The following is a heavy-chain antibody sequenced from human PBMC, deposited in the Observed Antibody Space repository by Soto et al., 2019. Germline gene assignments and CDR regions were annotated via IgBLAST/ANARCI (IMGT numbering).Heavy chain of an antibody. D-gene: IGHD2-15*01. CDR1: GFSFSTCA. J-gene: IGHJ4*02. CDR2: ITESGSST. CDR3: EKGGKGRSGLDS. Sequence: EVQLLESGGGLAQPGGSLRLSCAASGFSFSTCAMSWVRQASGKGLEWVSSITESGSSTYHADSVKGRFIISRDNSKNTFFLQMNSLSAEDTAVYYCEKGGKGRSGLDSWGQGTLVTVSS. V-gene: IGHV3-23*01.